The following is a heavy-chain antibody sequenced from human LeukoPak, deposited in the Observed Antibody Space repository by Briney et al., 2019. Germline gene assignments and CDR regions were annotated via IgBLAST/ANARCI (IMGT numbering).Heavy chain of an antibody. Sequence: SVKVSCKASGGTFSSYAISWVRQAPGQGLEWMGGIIPIFGTANYAQKFQGRVTITADESTSTAYMELSSLRSEDTAVYYCARASASASSGWYRCRAEYFQHWGQGTLVTVSS. CDR1: GGTFSSYA. V-gene: IGHV1-69*01. D-gene: IGHD6-19*01. J-gene: IGHJ1*01. CDR2: IIPIFGTA. CDR3: ARASASASSGWYRCRAEYFQH.